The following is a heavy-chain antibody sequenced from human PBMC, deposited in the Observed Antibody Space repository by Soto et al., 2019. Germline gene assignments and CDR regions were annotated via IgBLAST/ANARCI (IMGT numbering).Heavy chain of an antibody. Sequence: ESGGGVVQPGRSLRLSCAASGFTFSTYGMFWVRQPPGKGLEWVAAIPSDGSNKYYADSVKGRFTISRDNSKNTLFLQMDSLRTDDTAVYYCAKDFHPSQSYALYNWFDPWGQGTLVTVSS. D-gene: IGHD3-16*01. CDR1: GFTFSTYG. CDR3: AKDFHPSQSYALYNWFDP. J-gene: IGHJ5*02. CDR2: IPSDGSNK. V-gene: IGHV3-30*18.